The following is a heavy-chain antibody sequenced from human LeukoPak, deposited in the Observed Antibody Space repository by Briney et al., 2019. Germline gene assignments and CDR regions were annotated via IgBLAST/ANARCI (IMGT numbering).Heavy chain of an antibody. D-gene: IGHD6-19*01. V-gene: IGHV3-7*01. Sequence: PGGSPRLSRAPSRFTPRSDWMSSGTEAPGKGVGRGSNIKQDGSEKYYEDSVKGRFTISRDNAKNSLYLQMNSLRAEDTAVYYCARDRYSSGWYDEYFHHWGQGTLVTVSS. J-gene: IGHJ1*01. CDR1: RFTPRSDW. CDR2: IKQDGSEK. CDR3: ARDRYSSGWYDEYFHH.